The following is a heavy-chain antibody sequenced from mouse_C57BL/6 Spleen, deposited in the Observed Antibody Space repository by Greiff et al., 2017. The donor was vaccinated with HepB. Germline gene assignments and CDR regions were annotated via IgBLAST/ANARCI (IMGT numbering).Heavy chain of an antibody. CDR3: ARSTGTGPDY. J-gene: IGHJ2*01. Sequence: QVQLQQPGAELVMPGASVKLSCKASGYTFTSYWMHWVKQRPGQGLEWIGEIDPSDSYTNYNQKFKGKSTFTVDKSSSTAYMQLSSLTSEDSAVYYCARSTGTGPDYWGQGTTLTVSS. V-gene: IGHV1-69*01. CDR2: IDPSDSYT. D-gene: IGHD4-1*02. CDR1: GYTFTSYW.